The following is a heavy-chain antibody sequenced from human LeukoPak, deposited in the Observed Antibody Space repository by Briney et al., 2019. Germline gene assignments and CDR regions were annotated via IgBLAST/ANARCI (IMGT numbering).Heavy chain of an antibody. V-gene: IGHV3-23*01. D-gene: IGHD1-26*01. J-gene: IGHJ4*02. CDR1: GFTFSSYA. CDR2: ISGSGGST. Sequence: PGGSLRLSCAASGFTFSSYAMSLVRQAPGKGLEWVSAISGSGGSTYYADSVKGRFTISRDDSKNTLYLQMNSLRAEDTAVYYCAKHSGSYYTAFDYWGQGTLVTVSS. CDR3: AKHSGSYYTAFDY.